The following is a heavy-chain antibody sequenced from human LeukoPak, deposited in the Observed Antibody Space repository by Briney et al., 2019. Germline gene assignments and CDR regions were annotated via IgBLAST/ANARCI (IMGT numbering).Heavy chain of an antibody. CDR1: GFIFSSYS. J-gene: IGHJ4*02. Sequence: AGSLRLSCAASGFIFSSYSMNWVRQAPGKGLEWGSYISSSSSTIYYADSVKGRFTISRDNAKNSLYLQMDSLRVEDTDVYYCARFLDYWGQGTLVTVSS. CDR3: ARFLDY. CDR2: ISSSSSTI. V-gene: IGHV3-48*01.